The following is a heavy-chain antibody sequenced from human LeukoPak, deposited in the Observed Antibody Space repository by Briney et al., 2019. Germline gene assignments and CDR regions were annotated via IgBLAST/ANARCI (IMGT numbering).Heavy chain of an antibody. J-gene: IGHJ4*02. CDR3: ASREGYCSGGSCYRWGY. Sequence: PSETLSLTCTVSGGSISSYYWSWIRQPPGKGLEWIGYIYYSGSTNYNPSLKSRVTISVDTSKNQFSLKLSSVTAADTAVYYCASREGYCSGGSCYRWGYWGQGTLVTVSS. D-gene: IGHD2-15*01. CDR2: IYYSGST. CDR1: GGSISSYY. V-gene: IGHV4-59*01.